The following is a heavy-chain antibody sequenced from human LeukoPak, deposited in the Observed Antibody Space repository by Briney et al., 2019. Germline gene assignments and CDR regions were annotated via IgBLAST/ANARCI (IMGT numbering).Heavy chain of an antibody. CDR1: GGSISSYY. Sequence: PSETLSLTCTVSGGSISSYYWSWIRQPPGKGLEWIGYIYYSGSTNYNPSLKSRVTISVDTSKNQFSLKLSSVTAADTAVYYCARSYYDFWSGYYGPLDYWGQGTLVTVSS. CDR3: ARSYYDFWSGYYGPLDY. V-gene: IGHV4-59*01. D-gene: IGHD3-3*01. J-gene: IGHJ4*02. CDR2: IYYSGST.